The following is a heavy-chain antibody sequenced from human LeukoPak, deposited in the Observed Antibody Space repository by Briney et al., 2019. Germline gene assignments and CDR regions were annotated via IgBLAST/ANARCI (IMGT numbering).Heavy chain of an antibody. Sequence: GGSLRLSCAASGYTFSSYSMNWVRQAPGKGLEWVSSISSSSSYIYYADSVKGRFTISRDNAKNSLYLQMNSLRAEDTAVYYCARDTYYYDSSGYYYWGQGTLVTVSS. CDR3: ARDTYYYDSSGYYY. CDR2: ISSSSSYI. CDR1: GYTFSSYS. D-gene: IGHD3-22*01. J-gene: IGHJ4*02. V-gene: IGHV3-21*01.